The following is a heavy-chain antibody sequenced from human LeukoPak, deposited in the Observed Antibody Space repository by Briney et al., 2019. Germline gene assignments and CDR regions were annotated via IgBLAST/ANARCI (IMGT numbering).Heavy chain of an antibody. D-gene: IGHD3-22*01. CDR1: GGSISSYY. CDR3: ARDRPNVDSTGYFSRHDAFDI. Sequence: PSETLSLTCTVSGGSISSYYWSWIRQPPGKGLEWIGYIYYSGSGSTNYNPSLKSRVTISVDTSKNQFSLKLSSVTAADTAMYYCARDRPNVDSTGYFSRHDAFDIWGQGTMVTVSS. J-gene: IGHJ3*02. CDR2: IYYSGSGST. V-gene: IGHV4-59*12.